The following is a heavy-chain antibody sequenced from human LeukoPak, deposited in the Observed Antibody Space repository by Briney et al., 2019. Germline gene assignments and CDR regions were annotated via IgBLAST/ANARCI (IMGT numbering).Heavy chain of an antibody. CDR1: GFTFSDYY. V-gene: IGHV3-11*05. CDR3: ARASRTQSGFY. J-gene: IGHJ4*02. D-gene: IGHD1-26*01. CDR2: ISSTSSYT. Sequence: GGSLRLSCAASGFTFSDYYMSWIRQAPGKGLEGVSYISSTSSYTNYADSVKGRFTISRDNAKNSLHLQMNSLRAEDTAVYYCARASRTQSGFYWGQGTLVTVSS.